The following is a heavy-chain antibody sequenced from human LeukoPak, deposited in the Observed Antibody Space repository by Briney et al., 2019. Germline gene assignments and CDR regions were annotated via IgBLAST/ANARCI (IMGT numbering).Heavy chain of an antibody. Sequence: SVKVSCKASGGTFSSYAISWVRQAPGQGLEWMGRIIPILGIANYAQKFQGRVTITADKSTSTAYMELSSLRSEDTAVYYCARGGDYYDSSGSFDYWGQGTLVTVSS. V-gene: IGHV1-69*04. D-gene: IGHD3-22*01. CDR3: ARGGDYYDSSGSFDY. J-gene: IGHJ4*02. CDR2: IIPILGIA. CDR1: GGTFSSYA.